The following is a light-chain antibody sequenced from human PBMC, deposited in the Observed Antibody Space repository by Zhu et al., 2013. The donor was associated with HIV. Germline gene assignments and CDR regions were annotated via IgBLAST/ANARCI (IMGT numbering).Light chain of an antibody. V-gene: IGKV1-9*01. CDR1: QGIGRY. Sequence: DIQLTQSPSFLSASVGDRVTITCRASQGIGRYLAWYQQKAGKAPKLLIYAASTLESGVPSRFSGSGSGTEFTLTIDSLQPEDFATYYCQHVNNNAAFGPGTKVD. CDR2: AAS. J-gene: IGKJ3*01. CDR3: QHVNNNAA.